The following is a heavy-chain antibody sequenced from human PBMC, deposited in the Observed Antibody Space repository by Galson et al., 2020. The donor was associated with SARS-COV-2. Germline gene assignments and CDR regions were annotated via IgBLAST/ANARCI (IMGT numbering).Heavy chain of an antibody. J-gene: IGHJ4*02. Sequence: ESDPTLVKPTQTLTLTCTFSGFSLTTSGMCVGWIRQPPGKALEWLARIDWDDDEYYSASLKTRLTISKDTSKNQVVLTMTNMDPVDTATYYCARIDSSGCRGNYWGQGTLVTVSS. CDR3: ARIDSSGCRGNY. D-gene: IGHD6-19*01. CDR2: IDWDDDE. CDR1: GFSLTTSGMC. V-gene: IGHV2-70*11.